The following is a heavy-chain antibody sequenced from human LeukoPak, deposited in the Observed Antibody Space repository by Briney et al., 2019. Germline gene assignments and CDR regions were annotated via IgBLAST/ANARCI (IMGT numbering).Heavy chain of an antibody. J-gene: IGHJ4*02. V-gene: IGHV3-23*01. CDR1: GFTFSTYG. CDR2: IRANGVDT. CDR3: AKELPIVIVPAAVDC. D-gene: IGHD2-2*01. Sequence: GGSLRLSCAASGFTFSTYGMSWIRQAPGKGLEWVSGIRANGVDTYYTNSVKGRFTVSRDNTKNTLYLQMNTLRAEDTAAYYCAKELPIVIVPAAVDCWGQGTLVTVSS.